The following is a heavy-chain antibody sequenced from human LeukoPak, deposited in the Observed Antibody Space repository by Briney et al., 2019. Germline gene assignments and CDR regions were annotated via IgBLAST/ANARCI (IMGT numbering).Heavy chain of an antibody. CDR3: ARAPRYCSSTSCYQDY. CDR2: MNPNSGNT. J-gene: IGHJ3*01. CDR1: GYTFTSYD. V-gene: IGHV1-8*01. D-gene: IGHD2-2*01. Sequence: VASVKVSCKASGYTFTSYDINWVRQATGQGLEWMGWMNPNSGNTGYAQKFQGRVTMTRNTSISTAYMELSSLRSEDTAVYYCARAPRYCSSTSCYQDYWGQGTMVTVSS.